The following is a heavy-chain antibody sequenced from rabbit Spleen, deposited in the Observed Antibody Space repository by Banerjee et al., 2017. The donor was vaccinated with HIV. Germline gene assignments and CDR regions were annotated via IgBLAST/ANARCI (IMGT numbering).Heavy chain of an antibody. J-gene: IGHJ4*01. Sequence: QLVESAGGLVQPGGSLKLSCKASGFTLSSYYMNWVRQAPGKGLEWIGYIDPIFGIAVYASWVNGRFTISSHNAQNTLYLQLNSLTAADTATYFCARGSATMTMVITGYYLGLWGPGTLVTVS. CDR2: IDPIFGIA. CDR3: ARGSATMTMVITGYYLGL. CDR1: GFTLSSYY. V-gene: IGHV1S7*01. D-gene: IGHD2-1*01.